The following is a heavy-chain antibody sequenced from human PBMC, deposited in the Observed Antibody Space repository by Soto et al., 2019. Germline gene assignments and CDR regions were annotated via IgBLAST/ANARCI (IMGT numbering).Heavy chain of an antibody. V-gene: IGHV4-39*01. CDR3: ARSHYTYGLLIDY. J-gene: IGHJ4*02. CDR2: VYWTGST. D-gene: IGHD2-8*01. CDR1: GDSITTNGYY. Sequence: PSETLSLTCSVSGDSITTNGYYWGWIRQPPGKGLQWIGNVYWTGSTFSHPSLTSRVFISVDTSKNEFSLRLTSVTAADTAVYYCARSHYTYGLLIDYRGPGILGTVSS.